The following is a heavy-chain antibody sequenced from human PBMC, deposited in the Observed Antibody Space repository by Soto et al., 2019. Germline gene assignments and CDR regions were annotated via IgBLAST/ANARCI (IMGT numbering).Heavy chain of an antibody. Sequence: PSETLSLTCAVSGGSIGGSDYYWGWLRQSPGRGPEWIGSVFYTGFTSYNPSLESRVSVSVDTSKNQFSLKVSAVTAADTAVYYCASSQKGYNWNYFDHWGQGALVTVSS. CDR3: ASSQKGYNWNYFDH. CDR1: GGSIGGSDYY. V-gene: IGHV4-39*01. CDR2: VFYTGFT. D-gene: IGHD1-20*01. J-gene: IGHJ4*02.